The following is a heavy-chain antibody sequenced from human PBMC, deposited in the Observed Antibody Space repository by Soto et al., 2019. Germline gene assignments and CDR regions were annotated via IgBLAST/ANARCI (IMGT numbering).Heavy chain of an antibody. V-gene: IGHV4-38-2*02. Sequence: SETLSLTCAVSGYSISSGYYWGWTRQPPGKGLEWIGSIYHSGSTYYNPSLKSRVTISVDTSKNQFSLKLSSVTAADTAVYYCAREVVAATLYFDYWGQGNLVTVSS. J-gene: IGHJ4*02. D-gene: IGHD2-15*01. CDR2: IYHSGST. CDR3: AREVVAATLYFDY. CDR1: GYSISSGYY.